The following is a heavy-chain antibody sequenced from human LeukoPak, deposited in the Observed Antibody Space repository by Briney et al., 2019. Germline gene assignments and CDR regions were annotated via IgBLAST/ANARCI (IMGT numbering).Heavy chain of an antibody. V-gene: IGHV3-48*01. CDR3: AKGGTGYTSSSSPR. J-gene: IGHJ4*02. CDR1: GFTFSSYS. Sequence: GGSLRLSCAASGFTFSSYSMNWVRQAPGKGLEWVSYISSSTTTIYYADSVKGRFTISRDNSKSTLYLQMNSLRLEDTAVYYCAKGGTGYTSSSSPRWGQGTLVTVSS. D-gene: IGHD6-6*01. CDR2: ISSSTTTI.